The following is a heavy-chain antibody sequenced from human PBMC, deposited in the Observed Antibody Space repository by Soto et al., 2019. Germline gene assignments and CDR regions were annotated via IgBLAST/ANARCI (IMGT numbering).Heavy chain of an antibody. Sequence: QVQLQQWGAGLLKPSETLSLTCAAYGGSFSGYCWSWIRQPPGKGLEWIGEVSHSGSTNYNPSLKEGFTVTVDTSKNQFPLRLGSVAAAGTALFYWAKGLKGCRSRWYVDWGQGTLVTVSS. CDR2: VSHSGST. J-gene: IGHJ4*02. D-gene: IGHD6-13*01. CDR1: GGSFSGYC. CDR3: AKGLKGCRSRWYVD. V-gene: IGHV4-34*01.